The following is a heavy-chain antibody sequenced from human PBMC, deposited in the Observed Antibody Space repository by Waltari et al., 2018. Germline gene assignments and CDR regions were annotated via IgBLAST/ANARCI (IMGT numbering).Heavy chain of an antibody. D-gene: IGHD1-1*01. Sequence: QVQLQESGPGLVKPSETLSLTCTVSGGSVSSGSYYWSWIRQPPGKGLEWIGKTTDSERTKYNPSLKSRISISVDTSKNQFSLTVFSVTAADAAVYYCARGDGTGKYGYWGQGTRVTVSS. V-gene: IGHV4-61*01. CDR3: ARGDGTGKYGY. J-gene: IGHJ4*02. CDR2: TTDSERT. CDR1: GGSVSSGSYY.